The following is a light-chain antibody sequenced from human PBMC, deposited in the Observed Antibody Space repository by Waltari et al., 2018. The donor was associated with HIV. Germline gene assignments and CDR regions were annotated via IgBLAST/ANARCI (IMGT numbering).Light chain of an antibody. CDR2: GNT. CDR1: SSNIGAGYD. V-gene: IGLV1-40*01. Sequence: GAPGQRVTVSCAGSSSNIGAGYDVHWYQQFPGAAPKLLIYGNTNRPSGVADRFSGSKSGTSASLAITGLQAEDEAFYYCQSFDTSLSGSRVFGGGTKVTVL. CDR3: QSFDTSLSGSRV. J-gene: IGLJ2*01.